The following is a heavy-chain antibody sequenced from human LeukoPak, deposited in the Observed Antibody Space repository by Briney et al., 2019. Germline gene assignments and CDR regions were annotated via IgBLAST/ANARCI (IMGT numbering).Heavy chain of an antibody. CDR1: GFTFNRFY. CDR3: VKDRSIAAPNNDFFDS. V-gene: IGHV3-64D*06. Sequence: PGGSLRLSCSTSGFTFNRFYLHWVRQAPGKGLEFVSHISSNGATTYYADSVKGRFTISRDNSKNTLYLQMSSLRADDTAVYYCVKDRSIAAPNNDFFDSSGQGALVTVSS. D-gene: IGHD6-6*01. CDR2: ISSNGATT. J-gene: IGHJ4*02.